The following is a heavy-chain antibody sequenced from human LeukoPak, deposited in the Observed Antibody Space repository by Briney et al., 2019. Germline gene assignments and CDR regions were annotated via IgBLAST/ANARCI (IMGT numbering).Heavy chain of an antibody. CDR2: IYPGDSDT. Sequence: GESLKISCKGSGYSFTSYWIGWVRQMPGKGLEWMGIIYPGDSDTRYSPSFQGQVTISANKSISTAYLQWSSLKASDTAMYYCARQSFCSGGSCYSKYLQHWGQGTLVTVSS. CDR1: GYSFTSYW. J-gene: IGHJ1*01. V-gene: IGHV5-51*01. CDR3: ARQSFCSGGSCYSKYLQH. D-gene: IGHD2-15*01.